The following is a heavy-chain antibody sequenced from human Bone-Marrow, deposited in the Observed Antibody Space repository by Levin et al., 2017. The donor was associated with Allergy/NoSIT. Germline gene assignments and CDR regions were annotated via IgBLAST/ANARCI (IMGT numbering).Heavy chain of an antibody. V-gene: IGHV1-8*01. CDR3: AREPDYYGAGSYYNYYYYYGMDV. CDR2: MNPNSGNT. CDR1: GYTFTSYD. J-gene: IGHJ6*02. D-gene: IGHD3-10*01. Sequence: ASVKVSCKASGYTFTSYDINWVRQATGQGLEWMGWMNPNSGNTGYAQKFQGRVTMTRNTSISTAYMELSSLRSEDTAVYYCAREPDYYGAGSYYNYYYYYGMDVWGQGTTVTVSS.